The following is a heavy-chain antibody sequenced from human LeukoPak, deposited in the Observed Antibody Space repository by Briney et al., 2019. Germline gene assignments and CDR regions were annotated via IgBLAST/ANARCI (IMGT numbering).Heavy chain of an antibody. CDR2: IYYSGST. J-gene: IGHJ4*02. CDR3: ARGGYCSGGSCYFTWDY. Sequence: SETLSLTCTVSGGSISSYYWTWIRQPPGKGLEWIGYIYYSGSTNYNPSLQSRVTISVDTSKNQFSLKLSSVTAADTAVYYCARGGYCSGGSCYFTWDYWGQGTLVTVSS. D-gene: IGHD2-15*01. CDR1: GGSISSYY. V-gene: IGHV4-59*01.